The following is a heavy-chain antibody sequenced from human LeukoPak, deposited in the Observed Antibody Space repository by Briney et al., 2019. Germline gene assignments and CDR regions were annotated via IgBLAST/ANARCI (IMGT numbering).Heavy chain of an antibody. J-gene: IGHJ5*02. CDR1: GGSISSYY. V-gene: IGHV4-59*08. Sequence: NASETLSLTCTVSGGSISSYYWSWIRQPPGKGLEWIGYIYYSGSTNYNPSLKSRVTISVDTSKNQFSLKLSSVTAADTAVYYCARRIANRNWFDPWGQGTLVTVSS. D-gene: IGHD1/OR15-1a*01. CDR3: ARRIANRNWFDP. CDR2: IYYSGST.